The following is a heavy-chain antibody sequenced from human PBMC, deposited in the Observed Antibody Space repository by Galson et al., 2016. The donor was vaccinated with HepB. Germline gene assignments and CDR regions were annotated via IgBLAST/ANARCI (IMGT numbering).Heavy chain of an antibody. CDR2: IWYDENNK. D-gene: IGHD3-3*01. CDR1: GFNFSTYG. V-gene: IGHV3-33*01. J-gene: IGHJ6*02. CDR3: AREAYYDFWSGYYGYDFYDYGMDV. Sequence: SLRLSCAASGFNFSTYGMRWVRQAPGEGLEWVALIWYDENNKNYADSVKGRFTISRDNSKNTLYLQMNSLRAEDTAVYYCAREAYYDFWSGYYGYDFYDYGMDVWGQGTAVTVSS.